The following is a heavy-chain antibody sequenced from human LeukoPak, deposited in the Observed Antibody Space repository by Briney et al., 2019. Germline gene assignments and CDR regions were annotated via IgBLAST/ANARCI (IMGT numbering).Heavy chain of an antibody. D-gene: IGHD3-22*01. CDR2: INPNSGGT. CDR1: GYTFTDYY. J-gene: IGHJ4*02. Sequence: ASVKVSFKASGYTFTDYYMHWVRQAPGQGLEWMGWINPNSGGTNYAQKFQGRVTMTRDTSISTAYMELSRLRSDDTAVYYCARGPYYYDSSGYYDYWGQGTLVTVSS. V-gene: IGHV1-2*02. CDR3: ARGPYYYDSSGYYDY.